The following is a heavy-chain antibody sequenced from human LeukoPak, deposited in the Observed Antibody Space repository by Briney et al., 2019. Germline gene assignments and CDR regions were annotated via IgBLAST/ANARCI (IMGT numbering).Heavy chain of an antibody. J-gene: IGHJ5*02. CDR2: ISYSGTN. V-gene: IGHV4-39*01. Sequence: SETLSLTCTVSGGSVSSSIYYWGWNRQPPGKGLEWIGSISYSGTNYNNPSLKSRVSISIDTSKNQFSVKLTSVTAADTAMYYCASLGTLRSWGQGTLVTVSS. CDR3: ASLGTLRS. CDR1: GGSVSSSIYY. D-gene: IGHD7-27*01.